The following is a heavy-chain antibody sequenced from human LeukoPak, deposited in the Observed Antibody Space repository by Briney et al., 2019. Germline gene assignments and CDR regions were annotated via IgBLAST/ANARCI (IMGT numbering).Heavy chain of an antibody. D-gene: IGHD2-2*01. CDR2: ISYDGSNK. Sequence: PGGSLRLSCAASGFTFSSYAMHWVRQAPGRGLEWVAVISYDGSNKYYADSVKGRFTISRDNSKNTLYLQMNSLRAEDTAVYYCARDPSRISSSSTSQADYGMDVWGQGTTVTVSS. CDR1: GFTFSSYA. CDR3: ARDPSRISSSSTSQADYGMDV. V-gene: IGHV3-30-3*01. J-gene: IGHJ6*02.